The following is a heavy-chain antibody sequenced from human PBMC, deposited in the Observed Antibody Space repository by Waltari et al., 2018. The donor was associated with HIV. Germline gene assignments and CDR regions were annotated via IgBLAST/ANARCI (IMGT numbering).Heavy chain of an antibody. V-gene: IGHV2-5*01. CDR3: AHSSVTTLMNPYYGMDV. D-gene: IGHD4-17*01. Sequence: QITLKESGPTLVKPTQTLTLICTFSGFSLSASGEGVGWIRQPPGKALEWLALIYWNNDKRYSPSLKSRLTITKDTSKNQVVLTMSIMDPVDTATYYCAHSSVTTLMNPYYGMDVWGQGTTVTVSS. CDR1: GFSLSASGEG. CDR2: IYWNNDK. J-gene: IGHJ6*02.